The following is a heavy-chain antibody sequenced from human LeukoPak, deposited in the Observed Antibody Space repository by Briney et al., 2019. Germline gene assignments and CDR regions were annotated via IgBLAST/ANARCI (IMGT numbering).Heavy chain of an antibody. J-gene: IGHJ5*02. Sequence: SETLSLTCIVSGYSISSGYYWGWIRQPPGKGLEWIGSIYHSGSTDYNPSLKSRVTISVDTSKNQFSLKLSSVTAADTAVYYCAREGGGYSRNNWFDPWGQGTLVTVSS. CDR2: IYHSGST. D-gene: IGHD2-2*03. CDR3: AREGGGYSRNNWFDP. CDR1: GYSISSGYY. V-gene: IGHV4-38-2*02.